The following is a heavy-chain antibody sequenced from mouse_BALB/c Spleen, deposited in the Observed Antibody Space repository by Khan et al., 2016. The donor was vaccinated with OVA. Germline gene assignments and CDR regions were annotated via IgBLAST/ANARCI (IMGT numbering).Heavy chain of an antibody. CDR1: GFAFSSYS. D-gene: IGHD1-1*01. J-gene: IGHJ2*01. V-gene: IGHV5-6-4*01. CDR2: ITSGGSST. CDR3: TRDRNYYGSSCYCDY. Sequence: EVELVESGGGLVKPGGSLKLSCAASGFAFSSYSMSWVRQTPEKRLEWVATITSGGSSTYYPDSVKGRFTISRDNAKNTLYLQMSSLKSEDTDMYYCTRDRNYYGSSCYCDYWGQGTTLTVSS.